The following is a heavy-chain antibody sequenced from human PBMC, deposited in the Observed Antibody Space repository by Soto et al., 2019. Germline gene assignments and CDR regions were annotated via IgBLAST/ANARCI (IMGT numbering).Heavy chain of an antibody. V-gene: IGHV3-23*01. J-gene: IGHJ1*01. CDR3: AKDSDRDYFQH. Sequence: GGSLRLSCAGSGFTFRSSDMSWVRQTPEKGLEWVSGFSATDGDPYYADPVKGRFTISRDISGNTLYLQMDSLRVEDTAVYYCAKDSDRDYFQHWGQGTQVTVSS. CDR2: FSATDGDP. CDR1: GFTFRSSD.